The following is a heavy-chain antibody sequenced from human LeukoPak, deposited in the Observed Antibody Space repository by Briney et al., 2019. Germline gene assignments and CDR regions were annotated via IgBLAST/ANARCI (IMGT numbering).Heavy chain of an antibody. V-gene: IGHV3-21*01. CDR3: ASIAAANDY. CDR2: ISSSSSYI. J-gene: IGHJ4*02. D-gene: IGHD6-13*01. Sequence: GESLRLSCAASGFTFSNYWMSWVRQAPGKGLEWVSSISSSSSYIYYADSVKGRFTISRDNAKNSLYLQMNSLRAEDTAVYYCASIAAANDYWGQGTLVTVSS. CDR1: GFTFSNYW.